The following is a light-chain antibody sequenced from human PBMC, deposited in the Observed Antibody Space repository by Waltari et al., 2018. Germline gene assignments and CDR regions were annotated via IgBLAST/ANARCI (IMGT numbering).Light chain of an antibody. Sequence: DIVMTQSPDSLAVSLGERVTINCKSSQSVFYSSNNKNYLAWYQQRPGQSPKLLLYWASARASGVPDRFSGTLIISSLQAEDVAVYYCQQYSGFPRTFGQGTKVEI. CDR3: QQYSGFPRT. CDR1: QSVFYSSNNKNY. J-gene: IGKJ2*01. CDR2: WAS. V-gene: IGKV4-1*01.